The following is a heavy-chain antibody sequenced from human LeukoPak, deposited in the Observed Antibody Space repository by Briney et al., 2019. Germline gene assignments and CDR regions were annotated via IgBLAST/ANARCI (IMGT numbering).Heavy chain of an antibody. D-gene: IGHD2-2*01. Sequence: GASVKVSCKASGGTFSTYAISWVRQAPGQGLEWMGRIIPILATANYAQKFQGRVTITADESTSTAYMELSSLRSEDTAVYYCASGGKGYQLHLFDYWGQGTLVTVSS. V-gene: IGHV1-69*11. CDR3: ASGGKGYQLHLFDY. CDR1: GGTFSTYA. J-gene: IGHJ4*02. CDR2: IIPILATA.